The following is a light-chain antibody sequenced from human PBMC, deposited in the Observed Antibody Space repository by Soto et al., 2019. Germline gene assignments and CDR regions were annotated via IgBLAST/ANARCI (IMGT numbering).Light chain of an antibody. V-gene: IGLV1-40*01. CDR1: SSNIGAGYD. Sequence: QCALTQPPSVSGAPGQRVTISCTGSSSNIGAGYDVHWYQQLPGTAPKLLIYGNSNRPSGVPDRFSGSKSGTSASLAITGLQAEDEADYYCQSYDSSLSGLGVLGGGTKLTVL. J-gene: IGLJ2*01. CDR3: QSYDSSLSGLGV. CDR2: GNS.